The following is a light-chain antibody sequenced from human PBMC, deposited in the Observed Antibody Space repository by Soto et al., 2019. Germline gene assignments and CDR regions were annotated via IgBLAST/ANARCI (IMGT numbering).Light chain of an antibody. Sequence: ERALTQSRGTLSESAGERATISCRASQSVGSMLAWYQQKPGQVPRLLIYHVSSRASGVPSRFSGSGSVTEFTLSISSRQSEDFAVYYCLQYNKWPRTFGQGARWIS. CDR3: LQYNKWPRT. CDR1: QSVGSM. V-gene: IGKV3-15*01. CDR2: HVS. J-gene: IGKJ1*01.